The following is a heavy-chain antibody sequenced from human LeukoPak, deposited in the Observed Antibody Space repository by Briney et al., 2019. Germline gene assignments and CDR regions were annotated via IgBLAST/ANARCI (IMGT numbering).Heavy chain of an antibody. CDR2: INHSGST. Sequence: SETLSLTCAVYGGSFSGYYWSWIRQPPGKGLEWIGEINHSGSTNYNPSLKSRVTISVDTSKNQFSLKLSSVTAADTAVYYCARRTDVWGKGTTVTVSS. CDR3: ARRTDV. V-gene: IGHV4-34*01. CDR1: GGSFSGYY. J-gene: IGHJ6*04.